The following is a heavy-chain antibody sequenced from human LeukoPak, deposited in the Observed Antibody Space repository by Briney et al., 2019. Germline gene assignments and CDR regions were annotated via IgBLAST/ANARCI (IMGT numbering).Heavy chain of an antibody. V-gene: IGHV3-30*04. J-gene: IGHJ4*02. Sequence: RXAPGKXXXWVAVISYDGSNKYYADSVKGRFTISRDNSKNTLYLQMNSLRAEDTAVYYCARDGGFSGIDYWGQGTLVTVSS. CDR3: ARDGGFSGIDY. CDR2: ISYDGSNK. D-gene: IGHD3-10*01.